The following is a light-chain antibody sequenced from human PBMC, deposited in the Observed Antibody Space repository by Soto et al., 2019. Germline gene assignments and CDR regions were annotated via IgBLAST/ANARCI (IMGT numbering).Light chain of an antibody. J-gene: IGKJ1*01. V-gene: IGKV3-20*01. CDR1: QTISNNY. Sequence: EIVLTQSPGTLSLSPGERATLSCGASQTISNNYLAWYQQKPGQAPRLLLYAASTGATGIPDRFIGSGSGTDFTLTIRRLEPEDFAVYYFQQYGSSPSTFGEGNKVGIK. CDR2: AAS. CDR3: QQYGSSPST.